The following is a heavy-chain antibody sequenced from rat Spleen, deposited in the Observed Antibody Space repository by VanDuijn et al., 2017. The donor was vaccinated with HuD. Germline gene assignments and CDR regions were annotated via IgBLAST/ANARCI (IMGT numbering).Heavy chain of an antibody. CDR3: ARVWDY. CDR1: GFTFSDYF. V-gene: IGHV5-29*01. Sequence: EVQLVESAGGLVQPGRSLKLSCAASGFTFSDYFLAWVRQTPTKGLEWVATISYDGSSTYYRDSVKGRFTISRDNAKSTLYLQMDSLRSEDTATYYCARVWDYWGQGVMVTVSS. CDR2: ISYDGSST. J-gene: IGHJ2*01.